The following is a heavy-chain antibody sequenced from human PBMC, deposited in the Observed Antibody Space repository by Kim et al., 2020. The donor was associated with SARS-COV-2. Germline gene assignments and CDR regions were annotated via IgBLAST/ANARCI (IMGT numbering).Heavy chain of an antibody. CDR3: ASGYSGPYYYYGMDV. CDR2: ISYDGSNK. Sequence: GGSLRLSCAASGFTFSSYGMHWVRQAPGKGLEWVAVISYDGSNKYYADSVKGRFTISIDNSKNTLYLQMNSLRAEDTAVYYCASGYSGPYYYYGMDVWGQGTTVTVSS. CDR1: GFTFSSYG. J-gene: IGHJ6*02. D-gene: IGHD5-12*01. V-gene: IGHV3-30*03.